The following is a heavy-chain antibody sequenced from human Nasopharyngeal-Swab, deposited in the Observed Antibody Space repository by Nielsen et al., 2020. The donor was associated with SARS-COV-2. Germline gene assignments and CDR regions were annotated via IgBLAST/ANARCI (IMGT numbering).Heavy chain of an antibody. CDR3: ARDLRTTVTGGDY. D-gene: IGHD4-17*01. Sequence: WIRQPPGKGLEWVSVIYSGGSTYYADSVKGRFTISRDNSKNTLYLQMNSLRAGDTAVYYCARDLRTTVTGGDYWGQGTLVTVSS. CDR2: IYSGGST. J-gene: IGHJ4*02. V-gene: IGHV3-66*01.